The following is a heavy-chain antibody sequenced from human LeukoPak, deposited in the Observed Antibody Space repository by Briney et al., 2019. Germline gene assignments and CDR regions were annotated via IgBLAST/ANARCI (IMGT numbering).Heavy chain of an antibody. D-gene: IGHD6-13*01. Sequence: SVKVSCKASGGTFSSYAISWVRQAPGQGLEWMGGIIPIFGTANYAQKFQGRVTITADESTSTAYMELSSLRSEDTAVYYCARDGQQLGPYDAFDIWGQGTLVTVSS. J-gene: IGHJ3*02. CDR1: GGTFSSYA. CDR3: ARDGQQLGPYDAFDI. CDR2: IIPIFGTA. V-gene: IGHV1-69*13.